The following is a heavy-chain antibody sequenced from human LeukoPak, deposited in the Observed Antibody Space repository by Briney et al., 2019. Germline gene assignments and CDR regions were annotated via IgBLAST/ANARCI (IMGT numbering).Heavy chain of an antibody. Sequence: ASVKVSCKASGYTFTGYYMHWVRQAPGQGLEWMGIINPSGGSTSYAQKFQGRVTMTRDTSTSTVYMELSSLRSEDTAVYYCARDWEMAGSFDYWGQGTLVTVSS. D-gene: IGHD6-19*01. CDR2: INPSGGST. CDR3: ARDWEMAGSFDY. V-gene: IGHV1-46*01. CDR1: GYTFTGYY. J-gene: IGHJ4*02.